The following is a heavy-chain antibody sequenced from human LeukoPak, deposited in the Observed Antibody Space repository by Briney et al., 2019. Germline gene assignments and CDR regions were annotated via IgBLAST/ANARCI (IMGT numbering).Heavy chain of an antibody. CDR3: AKWGDGYNKKNWFDP. J-gene: IGHJ5*02. CDR2: ISYDGSNK. CDR1: GFTFSTYA. V-gene: IGHV3-30-3*02. D-gene: IGHD5-24*01. Sequence: PGRSLRLSCAASGFTFSTYAMHWVRQAPGKGLEWVTVISYDGSNKYYADSVKGRFTISRDNSKNTLYLQMNSLRAEDTAVYYCAKWGDGYNKKNWFDPWGQGTLVTVSS.